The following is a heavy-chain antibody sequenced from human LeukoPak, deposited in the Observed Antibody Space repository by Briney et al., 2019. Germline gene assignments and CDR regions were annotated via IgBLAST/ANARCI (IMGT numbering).Heavy chain of an antibody. J-gene: IGHJ4*02. CDR2: ISGSGGST. CDR3: AKEEYGGNCDY. V-gene: IGHV3-23*01. D-gene: IGHD4-23*01. Sequence: GGTLRLSCAASGFTFSSYGMSWVRQAPGKGLEWVSAISGSGGSTYYADSVKGRFTISRDNSKNTLYLRMNSLRAEDTAVYYCAKEEYGGNCDYWGQGTLVTVSS. CDR1: GFTFSSYG.